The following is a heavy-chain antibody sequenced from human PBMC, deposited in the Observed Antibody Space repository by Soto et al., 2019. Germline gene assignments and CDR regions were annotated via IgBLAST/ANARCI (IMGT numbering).Heavy chain of an antibody. Sequence: EVQLVESGGGLVQPGGSLRLSCAASGFTFSLYSMSWVRQAPGKGLEWVSYISRSSTGIHYADSVKGRFTISRDDATNSMHLQMHSLRDGDTAVYYCARAVTWGLEVWGQGTTVSISS. CDR3: ARAVTWGLEV. CDR1: GFTFSLYS. CDR2: ISRSSTGI. J-gene: IGHJ6*02. V-gene: IGHV3-48*02. D-gene: IGHD3-10*01.